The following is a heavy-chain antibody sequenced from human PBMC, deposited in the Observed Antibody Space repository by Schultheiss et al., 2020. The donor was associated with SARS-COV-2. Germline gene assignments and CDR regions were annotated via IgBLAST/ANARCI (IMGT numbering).Heavy chain of an antibody. CDR2: IAYSGST. CDR1: GASISSYY. V-gene: IGHV4-59*01. CDR3: ARDRGYSYGYEYYYYGMDV. Sequence: SQTLSLTCSVSGASISSYYWSWVRQPPGRGLEWIGYIAYSGSTTYSPSLKGRVTISVDTSKNQFSLKLSSVTAADTAVYYCARDRGYSYGYEYYYYGMDVWGQGTTVTVSS. D-gene: IGHD5-18*01. J-gene: IGHJ6*02.